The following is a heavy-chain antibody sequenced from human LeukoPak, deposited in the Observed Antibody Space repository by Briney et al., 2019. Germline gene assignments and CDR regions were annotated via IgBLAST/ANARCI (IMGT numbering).Heavy chain of an antibody. CDR3: ARERRIAASGRWRVPGRGTTFVY. CDR2: INHSGST. J-gene: IGHJ4*02. V-gene: IGHV4-34*01. Sequence: SETLSLTCAVYGESFSDYYWSWIRQPPGKGPEWIGEINHSGSTNYNPSLKSRVTISVDTSKNQFSLKLSSVTAADTAVYYCARERRIAASGRWRVPGRGTTFVYWGQGTLVTVSS. D-gene: IGHD6-13*01. CDR1: GESFSDYY.